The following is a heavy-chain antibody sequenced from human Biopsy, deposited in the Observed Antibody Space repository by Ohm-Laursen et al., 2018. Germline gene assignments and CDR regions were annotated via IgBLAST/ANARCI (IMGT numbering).Heavy chain of an antibody. CDR1: GVTFDTYA. J-gene: IGHJ3*01. CDR3: VGGQRGPPIGVTVPGDAFDL. CDR2: RIPYFNTI. Sequence: SSVTVSCKASGVTFDTYAFGWVRQAPGQGLEWMGGRIPYFNTIYYARNFQDRAVITADRSARTTDMQLSGLRPDDTAVYYCVGGQRGPPIGVTVPGDAFDLWGPGTMVTVS. D-gene: IGHD2/OR15-2a*01. V-gene: IGHV1-69*01.